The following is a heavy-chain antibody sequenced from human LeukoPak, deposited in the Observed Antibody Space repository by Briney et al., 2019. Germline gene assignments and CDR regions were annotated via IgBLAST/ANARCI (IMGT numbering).Heavy chain of an antibody. D-gene: IGHD3-22*01. Sequence: SGGSLRLSCAASGFTFSSYGMHWVRQASGKGLEWVAFIRYDGSNKYYADSVKGRFTISRDNSKNTLYLQMNSLRAEDTAVYYCAKDRNFYYYDSSGYPVLDYWGQGTLVTVSS. CDR3: AKDRNFYYYDSSGYPVLDY. J-gene: IGHJ4*02. CDR1: GFTFSSYG. V-gene: IGHV3-30*02. CDR2: IRYDGSNK.